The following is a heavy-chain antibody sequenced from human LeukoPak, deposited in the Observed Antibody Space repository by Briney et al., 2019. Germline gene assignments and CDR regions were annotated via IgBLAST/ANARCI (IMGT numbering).Heavy chain of an antibody. V-gene: IGHV1-8*03. J-gene: IGHJ5*02. D-gene: IGHD4-17*01. CDR1: GYTFTSYA. CDR2: MNTNSGYT. CDR3: ARGQLRLRHRGFDP. Sequence: ASVKVSCKASGYTFTSYAMHWVRQAPGQGLEWMGWMNTNSGYTGYAQKFQGRVTITRNTSISTAYMELSSLRSDDTAVYYCARGQLRLRHRGFDPWGQGTLVTVSS.